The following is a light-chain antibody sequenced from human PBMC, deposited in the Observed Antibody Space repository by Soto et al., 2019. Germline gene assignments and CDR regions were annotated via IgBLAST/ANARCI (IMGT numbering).Light chain of an antibody. J-gene: IGKJ4*01. V-gene: IGKV1-39*01. CDR1: QGISTY. Sequence: MTQFPSSLSASVGDRVTITCRASQGISTYLNWYQQQPGKAPKLLIYAASSLQSGVPSRFSGSGSGTEFTLTISNLQPEDFATYYCQQANSPPLTFGGGTKVDI. CDR3: QQANSPPLT. CDR2: AAS.